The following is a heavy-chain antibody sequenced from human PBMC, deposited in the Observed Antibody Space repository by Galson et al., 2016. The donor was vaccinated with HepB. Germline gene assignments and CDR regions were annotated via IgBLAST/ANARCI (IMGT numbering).Heavy chain of an antibody. CDR3: ARYSGQTLSFDY. J-gene: IGHJ4*02. CDR1: GYTFTGYY. V-gene: IGHV1-2*02. Sequence: SVKVSCKASGYTFTGYYMHWVRQAPGQGLEWMGWIDPNTGGTNYAQKFQGRVTMTRDTSTSTAYMEVRRLRSEDSAVYYCARYSGQTLSFDYWGQGTLVTVSS. CDR2: IDPNTGGT. D-gene: IGHD2-21*01.